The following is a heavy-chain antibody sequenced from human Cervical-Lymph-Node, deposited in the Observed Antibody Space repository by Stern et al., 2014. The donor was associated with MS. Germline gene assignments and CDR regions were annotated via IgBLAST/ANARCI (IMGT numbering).Heavy chain of an antibody. V-gene: IGHV3-9*01. CDR2: ISWNSGSI. CDR1: GFTFDDYA. D-gene: IGHD3-22*01. Sequence: VQLVESGGGLVQPGRSLRLSCAASGFTFDDYAMHWVRQAPGKGLEWVSGISWNSGSIGYADSVKGRFTISRDNAKNSLYLQMNSLRAEDTALYYCAKDLSYYYDSSGSFDYWGQGTLVTVSS. CDR3: AKDLSYYYDSSGSFDY. J-gene: IGHJ4*02.